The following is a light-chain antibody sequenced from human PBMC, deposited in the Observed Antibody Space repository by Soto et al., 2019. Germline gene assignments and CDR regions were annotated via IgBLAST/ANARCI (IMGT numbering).Light chain of an antibody. J-gene: IGLJ2*01. Sequence: QLVLTQSPSASASLGASVKLTCTLSSGHSSYTIAWHQQKAEKGPRYLMRLNSDGTHNKGDGIPDRFSGSSSGAERYLTISSLQSEDEADYYCQTWGTGIEVFGGGTKLTVL. CDR1: SGHSSYT. CDR2: LNSDGTH. V-gene: IGLV4-69*01. CDR3: QTWGTGIEV.